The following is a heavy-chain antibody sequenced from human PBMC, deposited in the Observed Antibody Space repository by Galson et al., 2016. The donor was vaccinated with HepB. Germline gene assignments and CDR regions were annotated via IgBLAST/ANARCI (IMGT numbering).Heavy chain of an antibody. J-gene: IGHJ6*02. Sequence: PALVKPTQTLTLTCTVSGFSLSNSKMGVSWIRQPPGGALEWLAHIFSNDAISRNTSLKTRLTISKDTSKSQVVLTLSNVAPVDTATYYCARTFLADGTYHHFYYPMDIWGQGTTITVSS. V-gene: IGHV2-26*01. CDR1: GFSLSNSKMG. D-gene: IGHD2/OR15-2a*01. CDR3: ARTFLADGTYHHFYYPMDI. CDR2: IFSNDAI.